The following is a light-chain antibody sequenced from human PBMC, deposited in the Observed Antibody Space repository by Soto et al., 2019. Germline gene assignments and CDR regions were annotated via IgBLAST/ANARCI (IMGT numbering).Light chain of an antibody. CDR2: AAS. J-gene: IGKJ3*01. CDR1: QSINSH. V-gene: IGKV1-39*01. Sequence: DIQMTQSPSSLSASVGDRVTITCRASQSINSHLNWYQQKPGKAPKLLIYAASSLEGGVPSRFSGSGSGTDFTLTISSLQPEDFATYYCQKYDNVPLFTFGPGTKVEVK. CDR3: QKYDNVPLFT.